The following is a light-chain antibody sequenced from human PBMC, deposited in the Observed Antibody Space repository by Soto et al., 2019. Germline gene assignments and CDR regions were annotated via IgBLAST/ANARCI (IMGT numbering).Light chain of an antibody. J-gene: IGLJ3*02. CDR3: AAWDGSLQAWV. V-gene: IGLV1-44*01. CDR2: TDN. Sequence: QSVLTQPPSASGTPGQRVTISCSGSNSNIGRHTVNWYQQLPGTAPKLLIYTDNQRPSGVPDRFSDSKSGTSASLAISGLQSEDEAEYDCAAWDGSLQAWVFGGGTKLTVL. CDR1: NSNIGRHT.